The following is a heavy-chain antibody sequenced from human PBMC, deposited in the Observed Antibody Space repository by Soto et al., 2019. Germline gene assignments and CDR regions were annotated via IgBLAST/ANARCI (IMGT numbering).Heavy chain of an antibody. V-gene: IGHV1-3*01. CDR1: GYTFTDYP. Sequence: ASVKVSCKASGYTFTDYPIHWVRRAPGQRLEWMGWINAGSGKTKYSQKFQGRLTITRDTYATTAYMELDSLRSEDTAVYYCARVAYDFWGAFPNWLDPWGQGTLVTVSS. J-gene: IGHJ5*02. CDR3: ARVAYDFWGAFPNWLDP. CDR2: INAGSGKT. D-gene: IGHD3-3*01.